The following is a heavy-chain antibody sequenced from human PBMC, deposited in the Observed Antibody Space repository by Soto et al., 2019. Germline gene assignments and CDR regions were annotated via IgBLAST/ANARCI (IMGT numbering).Heavy chain of an antibody. CDR1: GGTFSSYA. CDR2: IIPIFGTA. J-gene: IGHJ6*02. Sequence: ASVKVSCKASGGTFSSYAISWVRQAPGQGLEWMGGIIPIFGTANYAQKFQGRVTITADESTSTAYMELSSLRSEDTAVYYCAREVTYTTMVRGPNYYYYYGMAVWGQGTTVTVSS. D-gene: IGHD3-10*01. V-gene: IGHV1-69*13. CDR3: AREVTYTTMVRGPNYYYYYGMAV.